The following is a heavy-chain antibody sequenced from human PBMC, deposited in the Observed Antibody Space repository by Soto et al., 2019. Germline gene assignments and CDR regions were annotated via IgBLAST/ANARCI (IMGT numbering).Heavy chain of an antibody. CDR1: GGTFSSHA. Sequence: QVQLVQSGAEVKKPWSSVKVSCKASGGTFSSHAISWGRQAPGQGLEWMGGVIPILGKANYAQKFQGRVKITADESTSTAYMELSSVRSEETAVYYCARGGGLDIVVVVAATPEWFDPWGQGTLVTVSS. CDR2: VIPILGKA. CDR3: ARGGGLDIVVVVAATPEWFDP. J-gene: IGHJ5*02. V-gene: IGHV1-69*01. D-gene: IGHD2-15*01.